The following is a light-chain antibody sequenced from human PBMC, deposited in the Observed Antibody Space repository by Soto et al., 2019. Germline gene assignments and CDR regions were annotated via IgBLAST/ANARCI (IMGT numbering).Light chain of an antibody. CDR1: QSISGW. CDR2: DAS. J-gene: IGKJ1*01. V-gene: IGKV1-5*01. Sequence: MQMTQSPSALSASFGDRGSITCGASQSISGWLAWFQQKPGKAPKLLIYDASSLESGVPSRFSGSGSGTEFTLTITSLQPDDGATYYCQQYVFYRGTFGQGTKVDIK. CDR3: QQYVFYRGT.